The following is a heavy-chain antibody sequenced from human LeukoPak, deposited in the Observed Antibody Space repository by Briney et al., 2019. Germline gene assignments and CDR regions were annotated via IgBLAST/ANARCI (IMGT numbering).Heavy chain of an antibody. D-gene: IGHD6-6*01. Sequence: MASETLSLTCAVSGGSISSGGYSWSWIRQPPGKGLEWIGYIYHSGSTYYNPSLKSRVTISVDTSKNQFSLKLTSVTAADTAVYYCAGHRLSTTSGEGPTFFDFWGQGTQVTVSS. CDR1: GGSISSGGYS. CDR3: AGHRLSTTSGEGPTFFDF. J-gene: IGHJ4*02. V-gene: IGHV4-30-2*01. CDR2: IYHSGST.